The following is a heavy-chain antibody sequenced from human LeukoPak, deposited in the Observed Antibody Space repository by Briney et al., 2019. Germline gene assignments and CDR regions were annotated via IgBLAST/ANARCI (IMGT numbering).Heavy chain of an antibody. V-gene: IGHV4-59*08. Sequence: SETLSLTCTVSGGSISSYYCSWIRQPPGKGLEWIAYISDIGSINYNPSLKSRVTISLDTSKNQFSLKLSSVTAADTAVYYCAGHHPRNTVDFWGQGTLVTVSS. CDR1: GGSISSYY. CDR3: AGHHPRNTVDF. CDR2: ISDIGSI. D-gene: IGHD2-8*02. J-gene: IGHJ4*02.